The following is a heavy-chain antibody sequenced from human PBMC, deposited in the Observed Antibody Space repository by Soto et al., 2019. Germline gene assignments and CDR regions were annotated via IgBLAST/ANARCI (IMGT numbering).Heavy chain of an antibody. CDR1: GYTFTSYD. CDR3: ARTGYSYGPGGYYFDY. Sequence: QVQLVQSGAEVKKPGASVKVSCKASGYTFTSYDINWVRQATGQGLEWMGWMNPNSGNTGYAQKFQGGVTMPRNPSISTAYMELSSLRSEDTAVYYCARTGYSYGPGGYYFDYWGQGTLVTVSS. D-gene: IGHD5-18*01. V-gene: IGHV1-8*01. J-gene: IGHJ4*02. CDR2: MNPNSGNT.